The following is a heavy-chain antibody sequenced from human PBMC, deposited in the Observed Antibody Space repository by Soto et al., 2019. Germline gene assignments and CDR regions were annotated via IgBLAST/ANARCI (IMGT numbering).Heavy chain of an antibody. V-gene: IGHV4-59*08. D-gene: IGHD7-27*01. CDR3: ARVWGYAFDI. J-gene: IGHJ3*02. Sequence: QVQLQESGPGLVKPSETLSLTCTVSGGSISSYYWSWIRQPPGTGLGWIGYIYYSGSTHYNPSLKRRVTISVDTSKNQFSLELSSVTAADTAVYYCARVWGYAFDIWGQGTMVTVSS. CDR1: GGSISSYY. CDR2: IYYSGST.